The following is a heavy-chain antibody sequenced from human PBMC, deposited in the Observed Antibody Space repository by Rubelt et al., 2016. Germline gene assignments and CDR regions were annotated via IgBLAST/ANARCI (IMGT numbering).Heavy chain of an antibody. CDR2: IIPIFGTA. CDR1: GGTFSSYA. CDR3: ATGGDFGVVIPNWFDP. J-gene: IGHJ5*02. D-gene: IGHD3-3*01. V-gene: IGHV1-69*01. Sequence: QVQLVQSGAEVKKPGSSVKVSCKASGGTFSSYAISWVRKAPGQGLEWMGGIIPIFGTANYAQKFQGRVTITEDESTSTAYMELSSLRSEDTAVYYCATGGDFGVVIPNWFDPWGQGTLVTVSS.